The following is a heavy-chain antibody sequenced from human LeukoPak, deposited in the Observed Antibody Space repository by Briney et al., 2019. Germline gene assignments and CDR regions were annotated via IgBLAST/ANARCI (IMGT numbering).Heavy chain of an antibody. Sequence: GGSLRLSCAASGFTFSSSWMAWVRQAPGKGLEWVGNIKEDGTAKNYVVSVRGRFTISRDNAKNSLYLQMNSLRAEDTAVYYCARALYGSGSYYPFDYWGQGTLVTVSS. CDR1: GFTFSSSW. CDR3: ARALYGSGSYYPFDY. CDR2: IKEDGTAK. D-gene: IGHD3-10*01. J-gene: IGHJ4*02. V-gene: IGHV3-7*01.